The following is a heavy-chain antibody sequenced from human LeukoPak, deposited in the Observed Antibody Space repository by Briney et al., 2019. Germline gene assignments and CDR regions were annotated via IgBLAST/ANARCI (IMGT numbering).Heavy chain of an antibody. Sequence: GGSLRLSCAASGFTLSSYAMSWVRQGPGKGLEWVSAISVSGNTYHADSVKGRFTISRDSSKNTLYLQMNSLRAGDAAVYYCTRKTPGRAPFDYWGQGTLVTVSS. CDR2: ISVSGNT. CDR1: GFTLSSYA. V-gene: IGHV3-23*01. D-gene: IGHD2-15*01. CDR3: TRKTPGRAPFDY. J-gene: IGHJ4*02.